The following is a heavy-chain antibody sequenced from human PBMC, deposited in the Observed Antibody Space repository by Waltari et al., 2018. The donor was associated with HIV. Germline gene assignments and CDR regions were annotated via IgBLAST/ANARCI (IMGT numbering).Heavy chain of an antibody. CDR3: VRPNRRGLVGGRRTDGGFVDY. J-gene: IGHJ4*01. Sequence: QLQESRPGLVKPSETLSLLCHVSLYPIPKSKNYWGWICQTPGRGLGWMGTIYYNGAASYNPSLKSRLTISVDTTKNQFSLKLKSVTVADTAVYFCVRPNRRGLVGGRRTDGGFVDYWGLGIRVIVSS. CDR2: IYYNGAA. V-gene: IGHV4-39*01. CDR1: LYPIPKSKNY. D-gene: IGHD2-15*01.